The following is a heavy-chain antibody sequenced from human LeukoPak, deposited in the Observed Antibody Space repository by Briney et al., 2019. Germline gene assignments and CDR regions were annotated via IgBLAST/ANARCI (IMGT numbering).Heavy chain of an antibody. J-gene: IGHJ6*03. CDR3: AKDSGGPGSYSRFYFYYMDV. CDR1: GFTFPDYA. Sequence: GGSLRLSCVASGFTFPDYAMHWVRQAPGEGLEWVSGISWNSGRIEYADSVKGRFTISRDNAKNSLYLQMNSLRAEDTALYYCAKDSGGPGSYSRFYFYYMDVWGRGTTVTVSS. D-gene: IGHD3-10*01. CDR2: ISWNSGRI. V-gene: IGHV3-9*01.